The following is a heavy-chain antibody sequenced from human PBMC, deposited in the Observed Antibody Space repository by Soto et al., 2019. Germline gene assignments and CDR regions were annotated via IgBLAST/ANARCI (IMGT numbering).Heavy chain of an antibody. V-gene: IGHV6-1*01. J-gene: IGHJ6*02. D-gene: IGHD3-10*01. CDR3: TGITWFRGMDV. Sequence: SQTLSLTCIISGDSVSSNSAGWNWIRQSPSRGLEWLGRTYYKSKWNNDYALSVKSRITINPDTSKNQFSLHLYSVTPEDTAVYYCTGITWFRGMDVWGQGTPVTVSS. CDR1: GDSVSSNSAG. CDR2: TYYKSKWNN.